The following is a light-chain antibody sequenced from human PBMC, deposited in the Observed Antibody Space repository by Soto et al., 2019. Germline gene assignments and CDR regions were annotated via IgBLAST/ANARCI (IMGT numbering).Light chain of an antibody. V-gene: IGKV1-9*01. CDR1: QGIRSY. Sequence: IQLTQSPTSLSASIEDRVTITCRASQGIRSYVAWYQQRPGKAPKLLIYAASTLQSGVPSRFSGSGSGTDFTLTISSLQPEDFATYYCQQLNTYPLPFGGGTKVDIK. J-gene: IGKJ4*01. CDR3: QQLNTYPLP. CDR2: AAS.